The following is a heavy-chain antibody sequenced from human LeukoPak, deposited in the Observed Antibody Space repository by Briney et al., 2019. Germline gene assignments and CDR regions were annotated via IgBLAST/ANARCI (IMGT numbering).Heavy chain of an antibody. CDR3: ARGALGYCSGGSCYSFDY. J-gene: IGHJ4*02. CDR2: IRSSSSYI. V-gene: IGHV3-21*01. Sequence: PGGSLRLSCAASGFTLSSYSMNWVRQAPGKGLEWVSSIRSSSSYIYYADSVKGRFTISRDNAKNSLYLQMNSLRAEDTAVYYCARGALGYCSGGSCYSFDYWGQGTLVTVSS. CDR1: GFTLSSYS. D-gene: IGHD2-15*01.